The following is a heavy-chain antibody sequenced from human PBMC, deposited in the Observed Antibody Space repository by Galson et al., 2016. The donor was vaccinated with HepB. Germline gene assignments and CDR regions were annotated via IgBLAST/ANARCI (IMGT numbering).Heavy chain of an antibody. V-gene: IGHV4-59*01. CDR1: GASISNDY. CDR2: IYRSGTT. Sequence: ETLSLTCTVSGASISNDYWNWIRQPPGKELEWIGYIYRSGTTDYNPSLKSRVTISADTSKIQFSLRLTSVTAADTAVYYCATWGRNTGYCSGGSCSTIEYGGQGILVTVSS. D-gene: IGHD2-15*01. J-gene: IGHJ4*02. CDR3: ATWGRNTGYCSGGSCSTIEY.